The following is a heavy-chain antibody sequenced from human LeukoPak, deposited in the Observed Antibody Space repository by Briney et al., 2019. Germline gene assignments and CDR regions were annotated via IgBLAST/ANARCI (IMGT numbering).Heavy chain of an antibody. J-gene: IGHJ4*02. CDR1: GFSFNSDW. CDR2: IKHDESEK. D-gene: IGHD6-13*01. V-gene: IGHV3-7*03. Sequence: PGGSLRLSCAASGFSFNSDWMDWVRQAPGKGLEWVANIKHDESEKNYLDSVKGRFTISRDNSKNTLFLQMNSLRAEDTAVYYCARGGYSSSWYHFDYWGQGTLVTVSS. CDR3: ARGGYSSSWYHFDY.